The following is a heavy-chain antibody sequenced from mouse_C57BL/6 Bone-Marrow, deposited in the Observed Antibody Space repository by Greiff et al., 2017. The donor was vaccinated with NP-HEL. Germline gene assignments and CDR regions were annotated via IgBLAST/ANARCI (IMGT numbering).Heavy chain of an antibody. D-gene: IGHD1-1*01. CDR3: ARGGDYYGSFAY. CDR2: ISYSGST. J-gene: IGHJ3*01. CDR1: GYSITSGYD. Sequence: EVMLVESGPGMVKPSQSLSLTCTVTGYSITSGYDWHWIRHFPGNKLEWMGYISYSGSTNYNPSLKSRISITHDTSKNHFFLKLNSVTTEDTATYYCARGGDYYGSFAYWGQGTLVTVSA. V-gene: IGHV3-1*01.